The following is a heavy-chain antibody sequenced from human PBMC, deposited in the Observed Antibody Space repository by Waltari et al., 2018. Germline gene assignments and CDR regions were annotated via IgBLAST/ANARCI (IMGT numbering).Heavy chain of an antibody. CDR3: ARGVSIAARPPRY. CDR1: GGSFGGYY. Sequence: QVQLQQWGAGLLKPSETLSLTCAVYGGSFGGYYWSWSRQPPGKGLEWIGEINHSGRTNYNPSLRSRVTISVDTSQNQFSLKLSSVTAADTAVYYCARGVSIAARPPRYWGQGTLVTVSS. D-gene: IGHD6-6*01. CDR2: INHSGRT. J-gene: IGHJ4*02. V-gene: IGHV4-34*01.